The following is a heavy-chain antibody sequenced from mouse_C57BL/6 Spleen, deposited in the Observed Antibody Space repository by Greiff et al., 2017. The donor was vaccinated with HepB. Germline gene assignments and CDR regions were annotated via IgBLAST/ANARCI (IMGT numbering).Heavy chain of an antibody. CDR2: IYPGDGDT. J-gene: IGHJ2*01. CDR3: AREGYYYGSRAYFDY. CDR1: GYAFSSYW. D-gene: IGHD1-1*01. Sequence: QVQLQQSGAELVKPGASVKISCKASGYAFSSYWMNWVKQRPGKGLEWIGQIYPGDGDTNYNGKFKGKATLTADKSSSTAYMQLSSLTSEDSAVYFCAREGYYYGSRAYFDYWGQGTTLTVSS. V-gene: IGHV1-80*01.